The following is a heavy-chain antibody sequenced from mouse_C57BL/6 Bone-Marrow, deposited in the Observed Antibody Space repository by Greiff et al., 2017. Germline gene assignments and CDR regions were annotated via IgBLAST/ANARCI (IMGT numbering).Heavy chain of an antibody. CDR3: ERPSRQLRVRRAWFAY. Sequence: EVQGVESGGDLVKPGGSLKLSCAASGFTFSSYGMSWVRQTPDKRLEWVATISSGGSYTYYPDSVKGRFTISRDNAKNTLYLQMSSLKSEDTAMYYCERPSRQLRVRRAWFAYWGQGTRVTVSA. V-gene: IGHV5-6*01. CDR2: ISSGGSYT. J-gene: IGHJ3*01. CDR1: GFTFSSYG. D-gene: IGHD3-2*02.